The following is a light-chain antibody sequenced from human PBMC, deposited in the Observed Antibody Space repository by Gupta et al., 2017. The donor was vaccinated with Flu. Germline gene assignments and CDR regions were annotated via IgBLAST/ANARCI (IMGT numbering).Light chain of an antibody. V-gene: IGKV1-5*03. CDR3: QQDNRYSRT. Sequence: PSTLSASVGDRVTITCLASQSSSSWLAWYQQKPGRATRMLIYQASSLEGGVPARFSGSGSGTEFALTISSLQPDDFATYYCQQDNRYSRTFGQGTKVEIK. J-gene: IGKJ1*01. CDR1: QSSSSW. CDR2: QAS.